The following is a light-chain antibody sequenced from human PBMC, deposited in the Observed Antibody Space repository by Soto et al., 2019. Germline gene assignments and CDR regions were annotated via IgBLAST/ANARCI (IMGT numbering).Light chain of an antibody. Sequence: EIVLTQSPGTLSLSPGERATLSCTASQSVSSSYLAWYQQKPGQAPRLLIYGASSRATGIPERFSGSGSGKDFTLTISRLEPEDFAVYDCEQYGSSPTYTFGQGTKMEIK. CDR1: QSVSSSY. J-gene: IGKJ2*01. V-gene: IGKV3-20*01. CDR2: GAS. CDR3: EQYGSSPTYT.